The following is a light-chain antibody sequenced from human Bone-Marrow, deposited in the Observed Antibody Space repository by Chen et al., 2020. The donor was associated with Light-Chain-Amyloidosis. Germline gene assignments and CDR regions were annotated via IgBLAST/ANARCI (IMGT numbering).Light chain of an antibody. CDR2: RNN. Sequence: QSVLTQPPSASGTPGQRVTISCSGASSNIGINYVYWYQHFHGAAPKLLIHRNNQRPSGFPRRFAASKSGTAAFLAIRGLRAEDEADYYCAAWDGSLSGYVFGTGTKVIVL. V-gene: IGLV1-47*01. J-gene: IGLJ1*01. CDR1: SSNIGINY. CDR3: AAWDGSLSGYV.